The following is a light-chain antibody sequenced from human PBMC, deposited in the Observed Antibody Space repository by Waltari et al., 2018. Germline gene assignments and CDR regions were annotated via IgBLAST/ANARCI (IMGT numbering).Light chain of an antibody. CDR2: GAS. V-gene: IGKV3-20*01. J-gene: IGKJ1*01. CDR1: QSVSSSY. Sequence: EIVLTQSPGTLSLSPGERATLSCRASQSVSSSYLAWYQQKPGQAPRVLIHGASNRATGIPDRLSGGGSXXXXXXXXXXXEPEDFAVYYCQQYGSSPWTFGQGTKVEIK. CDR3: QQYGSSPWT.